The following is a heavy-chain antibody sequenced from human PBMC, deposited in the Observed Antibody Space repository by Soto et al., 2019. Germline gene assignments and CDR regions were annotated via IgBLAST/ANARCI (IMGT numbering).Heavy chain of an antibody. D-gene: IGHD3-3*02. Sequence: QVQLEQSGAEVKKPGSSVKVSCKASGGTFRTSAISWVRQAPGQGLEWMGGIMPIFRTPDYAQKFQGSVIITADEFTGTAYMELSGLRSDDTAVYYCARDKDRPQLGGNYYYILDVWGQGTTITVSS. J-gene: IGHJ6*02. CDR3: ARDKDRPQLGGNYYYILDV. CDR1: GGTFRTSA. V-gene: IGHV1-69*12. CDR2: IMPIFRTP.